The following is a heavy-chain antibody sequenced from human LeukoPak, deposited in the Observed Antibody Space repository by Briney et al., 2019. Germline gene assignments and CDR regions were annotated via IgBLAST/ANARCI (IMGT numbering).Heavy chain of an antibody. J-gene: IGHJ6*02. CDR2: IYYSGST. D-gene: IGHD2-15*01. CDR3: ARDPYCSGGSCYSHYYYYGMDV. V-gene: IGHV4-39*07. Sequence: MSSETLSLTCTVSGGSISSSSYYWGWIRQPPGKGLEWIGSIYYSGSTHYNPSLKSRVTISVDTSKNQFSLKLSSVTAADTAVYYCARDPYCSGGSCYSHYYYYGMDVWGQGTTVTVSS. CDR1: GGSISSSSYY.